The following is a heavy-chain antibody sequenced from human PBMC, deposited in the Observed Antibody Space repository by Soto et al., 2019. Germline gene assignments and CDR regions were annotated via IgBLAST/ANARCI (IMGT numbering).Heavy chain of an antibody. CDR1: GYTFTSYG. V-gene: IGHV1-18*01. Sequence: QVQLVQSGAEVKKPGASVKVSCKASGYTFTSYGISWVRQAPGQGLEWMGWISAYNGNTKYAQKLQGRVTMTTDTSTSTAYMELRSLRSDDTAVYYCARIYCSGGSCYGGGQFDYWGQGTLVTVSS. J-gene: IGHJ4*02. CDR3: ARIYCSGGSCYGGGQFDY. CDR2: ISAYNGNT. D-gene: IGHD2-15*01.